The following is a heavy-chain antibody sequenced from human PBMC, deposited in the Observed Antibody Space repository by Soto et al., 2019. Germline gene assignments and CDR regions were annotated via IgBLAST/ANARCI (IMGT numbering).Heavy chain of an antibody. CDR2: IDPSDSYT. Sequence: GESLKISCKGSVYSFTSYWISWVRQMPGKGLEWMGRIDPSDSYTNYSPSFQGHVTISADKSISPAYRQWSSLKASDTAMYYCASGDYCSSTSCYREAYYGKVVWGQGTTVPVSS. D-gene: IGHD2-2*01. V-gene: IGHV5-10-1*01. CDR1: VYSFTSYW. J-gene: IGHJ6*02. CDR3: ASGDYCSSTSCYREAYYGKVV.